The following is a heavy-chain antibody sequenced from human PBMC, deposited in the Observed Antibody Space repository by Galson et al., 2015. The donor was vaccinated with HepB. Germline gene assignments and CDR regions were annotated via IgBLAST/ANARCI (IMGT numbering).Heavy chain of an antibody. J-gene: IGHJ6*02. Sequence: SVKVSCKASGYTFTSYAMNWVRQAPGQGLEWMGWINTNTGNPTYAQGFTGRFVFSLDTSVSTAYLQICSLKAEDTAVYYCARDVDIVAMRGFGYYGMDVWGQGTTVTVSS. CDR2: INTNTGNP. CDR3: ARDVDIVAMRGFGYYGMDV. V-gene: IGHV7-4-1*01. D-gene: IGHD5-12*01. CDR1: GYTFTSYA.